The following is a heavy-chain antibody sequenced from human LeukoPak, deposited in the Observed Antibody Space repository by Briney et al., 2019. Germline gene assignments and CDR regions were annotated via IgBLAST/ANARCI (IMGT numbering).Heavy chain of an antibody. D-gene: IGHD1-14*01. CDR2: IYYSGST. J-gene: IGHJ6*03. CDR1: GFTFSSYW. Sequence: GSLRLSCAASGFTFSSYWMSWVRQAPGKGLEWIGSIYYSGSTYYNPSLKSRVTISVDTSKNQFSLKLSSVTAADTAVYYCARDGALNRYYYYYYMDVWGKGTTVTVSS. V-gene: IGHV4-39*07. CDR3: ARDGALNRYYYYYYMDV.